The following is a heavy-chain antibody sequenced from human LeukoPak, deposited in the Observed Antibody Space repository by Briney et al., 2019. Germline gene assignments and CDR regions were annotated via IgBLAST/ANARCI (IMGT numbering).Heavy chain of an antibody. CDR2: IYYSGST. J-gene: IGHJ6*02. CDR3: ARLPYYYDSSGYLSSYYYYGMDV. Sequence: PSETLSLTCTVSGGSISSYYWSWIRQPPGKGLEWIGYIYYSGSTNYNPSLKSRVTISVDTSKNQFSLKLSSVTAADTAVYYCARLPYYYDSSGYLSSYYYYGMDVWGQGTTVTVSS. CDR1: GGSISSYY. V-gene: IGHV4-59*08. D-gene: IGHD3-22*01.